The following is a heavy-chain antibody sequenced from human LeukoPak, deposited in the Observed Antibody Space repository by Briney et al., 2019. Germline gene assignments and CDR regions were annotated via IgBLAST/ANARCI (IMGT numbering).Heavy chain of an antibody. CDR3: ARTKVYSGRYYFDY. CDR1: GGSITSYY. D-gene: IGHD1-26*01. Sequence: SETLSLTCTVSGGSITSYYWSWIRQPSGKGLEWIAYIYNSGSTNYNPSLKSRVTISVDTSKNQLSLKLSSVTAADTAVYYCARTKVYSGRYYFDYWGKGTLVTVSS. CDR2: IYNSGST. V-gene: IGHV4-59*01. J-gene: IGHJ4*02.